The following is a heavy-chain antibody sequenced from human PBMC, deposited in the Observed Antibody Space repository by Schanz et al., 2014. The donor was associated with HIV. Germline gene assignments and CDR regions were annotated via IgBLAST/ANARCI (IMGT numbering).Heavy chain of an antibody. J-gene: IGHJ6*02. CDR2: MSYDGRNE. Sequence: VQLVESGGGLVQPGRSLRLSCAASGFTFDDFAMHWVRQAPGKGLECVASMSYDGRNEHYVDSVKGRFTISRDNSKSPLFLQMNSLRAEDTAVYYCAKVPVAHYYYGMDVWGQGTTVTVSS. CDR3: AKVPVAHYYYGMDV. CDR1: GFTFDDFA. V-gene: IGHV3-30*18.